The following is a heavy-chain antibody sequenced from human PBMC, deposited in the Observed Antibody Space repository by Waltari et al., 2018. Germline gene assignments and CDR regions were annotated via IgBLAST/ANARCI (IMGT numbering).Heavy chain of an antibody. V-gene: IGHV3-13*01. Sequence: EVQLVESGGGLVQPGGSLRLSCAASGFTFSSYDMHWVRQATGKGLEWVSAIGTAGDTYYPGSVKGRFTISRENTKNSLYRQMNSLRAEDTAVYYCARARRKGLLRWYYYYGMDVWGQGTTVTVSS. CDR2: IGTAGDT. CDR3: ARARRKGLLRWYYYYGMDV. J-gene: IGHJ6*02. CDR1: GFTFSSYD. D-gene: IGHD3-22*01.